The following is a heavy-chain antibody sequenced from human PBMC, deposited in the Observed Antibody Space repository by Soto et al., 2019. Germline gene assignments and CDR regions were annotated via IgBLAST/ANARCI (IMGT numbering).Heavy chain of an antibody. CDR3: AKYYRHIVVVLAAKGGGYFDY. Sequence: GGSLRLSCAASGFTFSSYAMSWVRQAPGKGLEWVSAISGSGGSTYYADSVKGRFTISRDNSKNTLYLQMNSLRAEDTAVYYCAKYYRHIVVVLAAKGGGYFDYWGQGTLVTVSS. J-gene: IGHJ4*02. CDR2: ISGSGGST. CDR1: GFTFSSYA. V-gene: IGHV3-23*01. D-gene: IGHD2-15*01.